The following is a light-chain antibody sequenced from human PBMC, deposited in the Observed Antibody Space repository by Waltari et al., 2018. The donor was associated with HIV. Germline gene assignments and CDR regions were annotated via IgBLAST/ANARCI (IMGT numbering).Light chain of an antibody. V-gene: IGKV1-5*03. J-gene: IGKJ1*01. Sequence: DIQMTQSPRSLSASVRDRVTISCWASERIGNSLAWYQQKPREAPKLLIYQASTLESGVPSRFSGSGSGTEFTLAISSLQPDDFATYYCQQYHTYSTFGQGTRVDVK. CDR1: ERIGNS. CDR3: QQYHTYST. CDR2: QAS.